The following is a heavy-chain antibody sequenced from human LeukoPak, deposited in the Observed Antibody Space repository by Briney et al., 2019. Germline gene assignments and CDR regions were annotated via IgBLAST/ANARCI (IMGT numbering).Heavy chain of an antibody. CDR2: FYYTGST. Sequence: TLSLTCAVSGGSISSGGYSWTWIRQPPGKGLEWIGFFYYTGSTYYNPSLKSRVTISLDTSKNQFSLKLNSVTAADTVVYYCVRGTTVSTPDFDYWGQGTLVTVSS. CDR3: VRGTTVSTPDFDY. D-gene: IGHD4-11*01. CDR1: GGSISSGGYS. V-gene: IGHV4-30-4*07. J-gene: IGHJ4*02.